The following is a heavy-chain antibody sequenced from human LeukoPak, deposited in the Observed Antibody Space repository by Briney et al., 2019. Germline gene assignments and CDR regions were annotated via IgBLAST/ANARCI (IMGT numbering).Heavy chain of an antibody. D-gene: IGHD2-8*02. CDR2: ITGSGDTT. Sequence: PGGSLRLSCAASGFTFNSYAMSWVRQAPGKGLELVSSITGSGDTTYYADSVKGRFTISRDNSKNTLYLHVDSLRADETAVYYCASRPRTGIGPLDYWGQGILVTVSS. J-gene: IGHJ4*02. CDR3: ASRPRTGIGPLDY. CDR1: GFTFNSYA. V-gene: IGHV3-23*01.